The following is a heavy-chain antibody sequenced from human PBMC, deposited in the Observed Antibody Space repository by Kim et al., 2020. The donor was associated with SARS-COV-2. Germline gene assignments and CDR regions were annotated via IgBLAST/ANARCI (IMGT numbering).Heavy chain of an antibody. CDR3: AKDCYDTIGSRYDY. Sequence: GGSLRLSCAASGFTFSNYAMSWVRQAPGKGLEWVSAVDESGASTYYADSSKGRFTISRDNAKNTVYLQMNSLRAEDTAVYYCAKDCYDTIGSRYDYWGRG. V-gene: IGHV3-23*01. D-gene: IGHD3-22*01. CDR1: GFTFSNYA. CDR2: VDESGAST. J-gene: IGHJ4*02.